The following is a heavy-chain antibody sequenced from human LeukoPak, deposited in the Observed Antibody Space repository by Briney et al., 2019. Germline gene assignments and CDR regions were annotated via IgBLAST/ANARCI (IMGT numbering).Heavy chain of an antibody. CDR3: AGQGAVAGTYYYYAMDV. Sequence: PSETLSLTCSVSGGSITNYHWSWIRQPPGKGLEWIGYIYYDGNTNYNPSLKSRVTISVDTSKSQFSLNVASVTAADTAVYYCAGQGAVAGTYYYYAMDVWSQGTTVTVSS. J-gene: IGHJ6*02. V-gene: IGHV4-59*08. CDR1: GGSITNYH. CDR2: IYYDGNT. D-gene: IGHD6-19*01.